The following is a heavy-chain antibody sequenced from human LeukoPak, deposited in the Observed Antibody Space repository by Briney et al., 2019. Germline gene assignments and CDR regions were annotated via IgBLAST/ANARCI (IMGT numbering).Heavy chain of an antibody. CDR2: ISPYNGNT. CDR1: GYAFTGYY. V-gene: IGHV1-18*04. Sequence: RASVKVSCKASGYAFTGYYMHWVRQAPGQGLEWMGWISPYNGNTNYAPKFQGRVILTTETSTNTAYMDLRSLRSDDTAVYYCARDYFHSGSSYFFDFWGQGALVTVSS. J-gene: IGHJ4*02. CDR3: ARDYFHSGSSYFFDF. D-gene: IGHD3-10*01.